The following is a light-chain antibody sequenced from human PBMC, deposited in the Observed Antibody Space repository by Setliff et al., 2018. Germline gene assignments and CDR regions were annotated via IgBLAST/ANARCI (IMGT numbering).Light chain of an antibody. CDR2: FAS. J-gene: IGKJ4*01. CDR1: QDMSSY. Sequence: DIQLTQSPSSLSASVGDRVTITCRASQDMSSYLAWYQQKPGKAPKLLIYFASTLQSGVPSRFSGSGSGTEFTLTISSLQPEDFATYYCQQLNSYPALTLGGGTKVDIK. V-gene: IGKV1-9*01. CDR3: QQLNSYPALT.